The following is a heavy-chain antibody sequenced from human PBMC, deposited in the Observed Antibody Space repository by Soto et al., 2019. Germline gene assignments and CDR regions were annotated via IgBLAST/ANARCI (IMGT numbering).Heavy chain of an antibody. D-gene: IGHD3-16*02. CDR2: IYWDDDN. CDR3: AHLVIRFGGVVADDALDV. CDR1: GVSLTTRGVG. J-gene: IGHJ3*01. V-gene: IGHV2-5*02. Sequence: QITLMESGPTLVKPTETLPLTCTFSGVSLTTRGVGVGWIRQPPGKALEWRAVIYWDDDNRYSPSLKTRLVLFKDTPKNRVVLTMTIRDSVDTATYFCAHLVIRFGGVVADDALDVWGLGTMVTVSS.